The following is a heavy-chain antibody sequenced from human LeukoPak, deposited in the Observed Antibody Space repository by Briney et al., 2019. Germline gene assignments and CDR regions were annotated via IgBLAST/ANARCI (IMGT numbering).Heavy chain of an antibody. V-gene: IGHV3-11*04. Sequence: GGSLRLSCAASGFTFSDYYMSRIRQAPGKGLEWVSYISSSGSTIYYADSVKGRFTISRDNAKNSLYLQMNSLRAEDTAVYYCARAVRGSYSGYYYYYMDVWGKGTTVTVSS. CDR2: ISSSGSTI. J-gene: IGHJ6*03. CDR1: GFTFSDYY. D-gene: IGHD1-26*01. CDR3: ARAVRGSYSGYYYYYMDV.